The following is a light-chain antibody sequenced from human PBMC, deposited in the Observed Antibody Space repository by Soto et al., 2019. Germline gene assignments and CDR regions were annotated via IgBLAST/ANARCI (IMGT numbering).Light chain of an antibody. J-gene: IGKJ1*01. CDR2: AAT. Sequence: DIQMTQSPSSVSASVGDTVTITCRASQDINSRLAWVQQQPGRPPKYVIQAATMLQSGFPSRFAGSGSGRDFTLTIHTLQPEDSATYYCLQVANFPRTFGQGTKVE. V-gene: IGKV1-12*01. CDR1: QDINSR. CDR3: LQVANFPRT.